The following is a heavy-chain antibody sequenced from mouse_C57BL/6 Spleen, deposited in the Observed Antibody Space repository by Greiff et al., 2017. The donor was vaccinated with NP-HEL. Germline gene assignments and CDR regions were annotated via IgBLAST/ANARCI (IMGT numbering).Heavy chain of an antibody. CDR3: TRRGDGYPAWFAY. V-gene: IGHV1-15*01. Sequence: VQGVESGAELVRPGASVTLSCKASGYTFTDYEMHWVKQTPMHGLEWIGAIDPETGGTAYNQKFKGKAILTADKSSSTAYMELRSLTSEDSAVYYCTRRGDGYPAWFAYWGQGTLVTVSA. D-gene: IGHD2-3*01. CDR2: IDPETGGT. CDR1: GYTFTDYE. J-gene: IGHJ3*01.